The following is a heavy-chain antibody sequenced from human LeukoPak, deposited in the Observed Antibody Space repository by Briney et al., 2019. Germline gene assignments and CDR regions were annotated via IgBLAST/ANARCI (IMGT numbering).Heavy chain of an antibody. D-gene: IGHD2-2*01. J-gene: IGHJ5*02. CDR3: ARGPIRIVVVPAANWFDP. CDR2: INPNSGGT. V-gene: IGHV1-2*02. CDR1: GYTFTGYY. Sequence: ASVKVSCKASGYTFTGYYMRWVRQAPGQGLEWMGWINPNSGGTNYAQKFQGRVTMTRDTSISTAYMELSRLRSDDTAVYYCARGPIRIVVVPAANWFDPWGQGTLVTVSS.